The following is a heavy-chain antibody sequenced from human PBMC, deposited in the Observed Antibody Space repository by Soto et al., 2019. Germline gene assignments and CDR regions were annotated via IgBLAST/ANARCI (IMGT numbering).Heavy chain of an antibody. CDR2: IYPGDADT. CDR1: GYSFTSYW. V-gene: IGHV5-51*01. CDR3: ARSRTSGWNYDAFDI. D-gene: IGHD6-19*01. Sequence: GESLKISCKGSGYSFTSYWIGWVRQMPGKGLEWMGIIYPGDADTRYSPSFQGQVTISADKSISTAYLQWSSLKASDTAMYYCARSRTSGWNYDAFDIWGQGTMVTVS. J-gene: IGHJ3*02.